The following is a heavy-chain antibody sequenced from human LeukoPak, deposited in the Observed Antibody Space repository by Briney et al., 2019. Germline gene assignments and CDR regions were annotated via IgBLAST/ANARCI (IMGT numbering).Heavy chain of an antibody. D-gene: IGHD3-3*01. Sequence: GGSLRLSCAASGFTFSSYAMTWVRQAPGKGLEWVGRIRSRADGGTAEYATAVEGRFTISRDDSTNTLYLHMSNVKTEDTAVYYCAKHIYGVVSIQQWGQGTLVTVSS. J-gene: IGHJ1*01. CDR3: AKHIYGVVSIQQ. V-gene: IGHV3-15*01. CDR1: GFTFSSYA. CDR2: IRSRADGGTA.